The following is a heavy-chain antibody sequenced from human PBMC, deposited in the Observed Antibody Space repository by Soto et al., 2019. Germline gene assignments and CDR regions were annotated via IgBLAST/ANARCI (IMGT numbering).Heavy chain of an antibody. V-gene: IGHV3-23*01. CDR3: AKDRGGNTVADFDY. D-gene: IGHD4-17*01. Sequence: SVGSLRLSCAASGFTFSSYAMSWVRQAPGKGLEWVSTISSSGRNTYYADSVKGRFTISRDKSKNTFYMQMNSLRAEDTATYYCAKDRGGNTVADFDYWGQGTLVTVSS. CDR2: ISSSGRNT. CDR1: GFTFSSYA. J-gene: IGHJ4*02.